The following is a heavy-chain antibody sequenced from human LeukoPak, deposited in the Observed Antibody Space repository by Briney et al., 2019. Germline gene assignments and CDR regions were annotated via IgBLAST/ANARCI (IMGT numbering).Heavy chain of an antibody. CDR2: ISAYNGNT. D-gene: IGHD5-18*01. Sequence: ASVKVSCKASGYTFTSYGISWVRQAPGQGLEWMGWISAYNGNTDYAQKLQGRVTMTTDTSTSTAYMELRSLRSDDTAVYYCARERIQLWLRYFDYWGQGTLVTVSS. J-gene: IGHJ4*02. CDR3: ARERIQLWLRYFDY. V-gene: IGHV1-18*01. CDR1: GYTFTSYG.